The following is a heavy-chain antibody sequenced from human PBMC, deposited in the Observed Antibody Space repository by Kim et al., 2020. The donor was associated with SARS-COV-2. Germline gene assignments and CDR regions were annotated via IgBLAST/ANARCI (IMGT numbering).Heavy chain of an antibody. CDR2: INAGNGNT. V-gene: IGHV1-3*01. CDR3: ARRSSTSCGAFDI. Sequence: ASVKVSCKASGYTFTSYAMHWVRQAPGQRLEWMGWINAGNGNTKYSQKFQGRVTITRDTSASTAYMELSSLRSEDTAVYYCARRSSTSCGAFDIWGQGTMVTVSS. D-gene: IGHD2-2*01. CDR1: GYTFTSYA. J-gene: IGHJ3*02.